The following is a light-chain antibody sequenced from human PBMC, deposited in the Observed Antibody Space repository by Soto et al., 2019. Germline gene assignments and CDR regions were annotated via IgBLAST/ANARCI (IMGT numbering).Light chain of an antibody. CDR3: QHYNNWLGT. Sequence: EIVMTQSPATLSMSPGERASLSCRANQTISSNLAWYQQKPGQAPRLLIYGASTRATGIPARFSGSGSGTEFTLTISSLQSEDFTVYYCQHYNNWLGTFGAGTKVEIK. CDR2: GAS. CDR1: QTISSN. V-gene: IGKV3-15*01. J-gene: IGKJ4*01.